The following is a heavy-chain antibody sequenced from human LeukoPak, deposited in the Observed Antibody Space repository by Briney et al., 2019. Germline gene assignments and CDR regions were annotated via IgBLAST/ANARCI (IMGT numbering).Heavy chain of an antibody. Sequence: GGSLRLSCAASGFTFSSYSMNWVRQAPGKGLEWVSYISSSSSTIYYADSVKGRFTLSRDNSKNTLFLQLNSLRAEDTAIYYCARGPPFDPWGQGTLVTVSS. CDR2: ISSSSSTI. V-gene: IGHV3-48*01. J-gene: IGHJ5*02. CDR3: ARGPPFDP. CDR1: GFTFSSYS.